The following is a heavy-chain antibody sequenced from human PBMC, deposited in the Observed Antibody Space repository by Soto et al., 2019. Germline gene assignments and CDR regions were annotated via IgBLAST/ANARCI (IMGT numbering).Heavy chain of an antibody. CDR2: INSDGSST. J-gene: IGHJ2*01. CDR3: ARGGSLNWYFEL. V-gene: IGHV3-74*01. D-gene: IGHD1-26*01. Sequence: EVQLVESGGGLVQPGGSLRLSCAASAFTFSSYWMHWIRQAPGKGLVWVSRINSDGSSTSYADSVKGRFTISRDNAKNTLYLQMNSLRAEDTAVYYCARGGSLNWYFELWGRGTLVTVSS. CDR1: AFTFSSYW.